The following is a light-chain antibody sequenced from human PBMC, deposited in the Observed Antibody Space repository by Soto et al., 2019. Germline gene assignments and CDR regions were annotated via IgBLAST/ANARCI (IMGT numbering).Light chain of an antibody. CDR3: QQYNSYQIA. CDR1: QSISSW. CDR2: GAS. Sequence: DIQMTQSPSTLSASVGDRVTITCRASQSISSWLAWYQQKPGKAPKLLIYGASSLESGVPSRFSGSGSGTEFTLTISSLQPDDFATYYCQQYNSYQIAFGQGTRLEIK. V-gene: IGKV1-5*01. J-gene: IGKJ5*01.